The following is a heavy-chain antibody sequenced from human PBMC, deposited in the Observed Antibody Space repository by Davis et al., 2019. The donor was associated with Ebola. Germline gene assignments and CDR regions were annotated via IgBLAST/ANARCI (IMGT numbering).Heavy chain of an antibody. CDR3: AKRFGYYDSSGYLDH. Sequence: PGGSLRLSCAASGLTFSNYGMNWVRQAPGKGLEWVSTISGAGGATYYADSVKGRFTISRDNSKNTLYLQMNSLRAEDTAVYYCAKRFGYYDSSGYLDHWGQGTLVTVSS. CDR1: GLTFSNYG. CDR2: ISGAGGAT. V-gene: IGHV3-23*01. D-gene: IGHD3-22*01. J-gene: IGHJ4*02.